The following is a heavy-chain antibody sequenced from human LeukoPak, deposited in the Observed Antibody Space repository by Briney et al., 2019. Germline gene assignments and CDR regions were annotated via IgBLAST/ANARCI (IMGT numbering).Heavy chain of an antibody. Sequence: GGSLRLSCAAAGFTFKNAWMHWVRQAPGKGPVWVSRINGDGSSTTYADSVKGRFTISRDNAKNTLYLQMGSLRAEDTAVYYCAKDRDVTSSGTGWFDPWGQGTLVTVSS. J-gene: IGHJ5*02. V-gene: IGHV3-74*01. CDR3: AKDRDVTSSGTGWFDP. CDR2: INGDGSST. CDR1: GFTFKNAW. D-gene: IGHD6-13*01.